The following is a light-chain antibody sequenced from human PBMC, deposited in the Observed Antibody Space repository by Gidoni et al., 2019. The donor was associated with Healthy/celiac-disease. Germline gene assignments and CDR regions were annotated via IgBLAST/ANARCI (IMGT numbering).Light chain of an antibody. V-gene: IGKV3-15*01. CDR2: GAS. CDR3: QQYNNWPPIT. CDR1: QSVSSN. J-gene: IGKJ3*01. Sequence: EIVMTQSPATLSVSPVERATLSCRASQSVSSNLAWYQQKPGPAPRLLIYGASTRATGIPASFSGSGSGTEFTLTISSLQSEDFAVYYCQQYNNWPPITFGPGTKVDIK.